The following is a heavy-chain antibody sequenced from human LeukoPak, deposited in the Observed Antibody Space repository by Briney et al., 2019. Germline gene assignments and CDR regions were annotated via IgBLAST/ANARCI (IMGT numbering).Heavy chain of an antibody. CDR3: AREGAVAGNFYYFDY. CDR1: GSTFDDYG. CDR2: INWNGGST. V-gene: IGHV3-20*04. D-gene: IGHD6-19*01. J-gene: IGHJ4*02. Sequence: LGGSLRLSCAASGSTFDDYGMSWVRQAPGKGLEWVSGINWNGGSTGYADSVKGRFTISRDNAKNSLYLQMNSLRAEDTALYYCAREGAVAGNFYYFDYWGQGTLVTVSS.